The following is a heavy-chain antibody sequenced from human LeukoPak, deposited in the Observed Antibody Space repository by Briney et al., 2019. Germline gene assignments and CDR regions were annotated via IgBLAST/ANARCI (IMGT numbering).Heavy chain of an antibody. Sequence: GGSLRLSCAASGFTFSSYGMHWVRQAPGKGLEWVAVISYDGSNKYYADSVKGRFTVSRDISKNIMYLQMNSLRPEDTAIYFCARGNLGVWGAFDIWGQGTVVTVSS. J-gene: IGHJ3*02. CDR2: ISYDGSNK. V-gene: IGHV3-30*03. CDR3: ARGNLGVWGAFDI. CDR1: GFTFSSYG. D-gene: IGHD1-26*01.